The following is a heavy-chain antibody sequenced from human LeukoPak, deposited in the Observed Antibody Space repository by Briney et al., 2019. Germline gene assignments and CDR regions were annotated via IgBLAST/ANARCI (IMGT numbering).Heavy chain of an antibody. CDR1: GGSINNGSYY. Sequence: SQTLSLTCTVSGGSINNGSYYWSWIRQPAGKGLEWTGRIYTSGSTNYNPSLKSRVTISVDTSKNQFSLKLSSVTAADTAVYYCARTSVGYSSSWYGQWEAFDIWGQGTMVTVSS. V-gene: IGHV4-61*02. CDR3: ARTSVGYSSSWYGQWEAFDI. D-gene: IGHD6-13*01. CDR2: IYTSGST. J-gene: IGHJ3*02.